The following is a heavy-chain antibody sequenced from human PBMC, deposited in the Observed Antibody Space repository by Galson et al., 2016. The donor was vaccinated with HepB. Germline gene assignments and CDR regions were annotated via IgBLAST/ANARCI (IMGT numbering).Heavy chain of an antibody. J-gene: IGHJ6*02. CDR3: ARDPPNYNCSGGSCYSTHYYYGMDV. V-gene: IGHV1-18*01. CDR2: ISTYYENT. D-gene: IGHD2-15*01. Sequence: SVKVSCKASGYAFSSYGISWIRQAPGQGLEWMGWISTYYENTNYAQNLQGRVTMTTDTSTSTAYMELRSLRSDDTAMYYCARDPPNYNCSGGSCYSTHYYYGMDVWGQGTTVTVSS. CDR1: GYAFSSYG.